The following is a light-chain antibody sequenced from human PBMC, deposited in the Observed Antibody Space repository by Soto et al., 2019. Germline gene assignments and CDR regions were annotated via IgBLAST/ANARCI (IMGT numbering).Light chain of an antibody. CDR3: CSYADSDARV. Sequence: QSALTQPRSVSGSPGQSVTISCTGTSSDVGGYNYVSWYQQHPGKAPKLMIYDVSKRPSGVPARFSGAKSGSTASLTISGVQAEDDAAYYCCSYADSDARVFGGGTKLTVL. V-gene: IGLV2-11*01. J-gene: IGLJ3*02. CDR2: DVS. CDR1: SSDVGGYNY.